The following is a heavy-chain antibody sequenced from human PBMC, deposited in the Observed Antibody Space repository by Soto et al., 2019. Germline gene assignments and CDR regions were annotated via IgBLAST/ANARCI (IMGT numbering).Heavy chain of an antibody. V-gene: IGHV3-33*01. CDR2: IWYDGSNK. Sequence: QVQLVESGGGVVQPGRSLRLSCAASGFTFSSYGMHWVRQAPGKGVEWVAIIWYDGSNKYYAESVKGRFTISRDNFKNTLYLQMNSLRAEDTAVYYCAREQLHRHFDYWGQGTLVTVSS. J-gene: IGHJ4*02. CDR3: AREQLHRHFDY. CDR1: GFTFSSYG. D-gene: IGHD5-18*01.